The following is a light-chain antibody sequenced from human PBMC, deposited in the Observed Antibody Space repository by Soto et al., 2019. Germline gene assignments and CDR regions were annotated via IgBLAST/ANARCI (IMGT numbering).Light chain of an antibody. V-gene: IGKV1-39*01. CDR2: DAS. CDR1: ESIRSN. Sequence: DIQMTQSPYSLSASVGDRVTITCRASESIRSNLNWYQQKPGKAPKLLIYDASSLQSGVPSRFSGSGSGTDFTLIISSLQPEDFATYYCQQSYVTPRTFGQGTKLEIK. J-gene: IGKJ2*01. CDR3: QQSYVTPRT.